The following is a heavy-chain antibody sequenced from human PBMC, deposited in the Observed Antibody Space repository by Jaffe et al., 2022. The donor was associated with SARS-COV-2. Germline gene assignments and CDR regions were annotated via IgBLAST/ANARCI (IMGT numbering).Heavy chain of an antibody. V-gene: IGHV4-31*03. CDR3: ARDYHYDFWSGSEERAEDWFDP. CDR2: IYYSGST. CDR1: GGSISSGGYY. D-gene: IGHD3-3*01. J-gene: IGHJ5*02. Sequence: QVQLQESGPGLVKPSQTLSLTCTVSGGSISSGGYYWSWIRQHPGKGLEWIGYIYYSGSTYYNPSLKSRVTISVDTSKNQFSLKLSSVTAADTAVYYCARDYHYDFWSGSEERAEDWFDPWGQGTLVTVSS.